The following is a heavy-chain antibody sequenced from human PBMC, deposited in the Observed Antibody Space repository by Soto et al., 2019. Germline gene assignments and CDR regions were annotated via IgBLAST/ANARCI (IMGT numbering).Heavy chain of an antibody. J-gene: IGHJ5*02. D-gene: IGHD2-21*02. CDR1: GYTFTSYA. CDR3: ARLETGRVVTRPNWLDP. Sequence: QVQLVQSGAEVKEPGASVKVSCKASGYTFTSYAIHWVRQAPGQRLEWMGWINAGNGNAKYSQKFQGRVTITRDTSASTAYKELSSLRSEDTAVYYCARLETGRVVTRPNWLDPWGQGTLVTVSS. CDR2: INAGNGNA. V-gene: IGHV1-3*01.